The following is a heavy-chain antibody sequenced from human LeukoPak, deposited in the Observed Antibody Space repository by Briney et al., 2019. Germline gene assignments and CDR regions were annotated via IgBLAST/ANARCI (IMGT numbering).Heavy chain of an antibody. Sequence: GGSLEISCHGSGCSFTCYWSGWVRQLPGKGLEWMGIIYPGDSDTRYSPSFQGQVTISADKSISTAYLQWSSLKASDTAMYYCARSYCSSTSCYWGFDYWGQGTLVTVSS. D-gene: IGHD2-2*01. J-gene: IGHJ4*02. V-gene: IGHV5-51*01. CDR2: IYPGDSDT. CDR3: ARSYCSSTSCYWGFDY. CDR1: GCSFTCYW.